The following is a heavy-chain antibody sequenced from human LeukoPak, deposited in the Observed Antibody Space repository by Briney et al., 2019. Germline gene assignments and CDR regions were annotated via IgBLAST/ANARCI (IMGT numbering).Heavy chain of an antibody. Sequence: SETLSLTCTVSGGSISSYYWSWIRQPPGKGLEWIGYIYYSGSTNYNPSLKSRVTIPVDTSKNQFSLKLSSVTAADTAVYYCARDGYGDWFDPWGQGTLVTVSS. CDR3: ARDGYGDWFDP. CDR2: IYYSGST. V-gene: IGHV4-59*01. CDR1: GGSISSYY. D-gene: IGHD4-17*01. J-gene: IGHJ5*02.